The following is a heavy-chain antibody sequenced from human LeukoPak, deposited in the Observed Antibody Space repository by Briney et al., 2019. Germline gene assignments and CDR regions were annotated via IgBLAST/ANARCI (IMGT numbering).Heavy chain of an antibody. CDR3: ARGRKGGSAL. J-gene: IGHJ4*02. D-gene: IGHD3-10*01. CDR1: GGSISSGSYY. CDR2: FYTTGSA. V-gene: IGHV4-61*09. Sequence: NTSETLSLTCTVSGGSISSGSYYWSWIRQPAGKGLEWIGHFYTTGSANYNPSLKSRVTISVDRANNQFSLKLSSVTAADTAFYYCARGRKGGSALWGQGTLVTVSS.